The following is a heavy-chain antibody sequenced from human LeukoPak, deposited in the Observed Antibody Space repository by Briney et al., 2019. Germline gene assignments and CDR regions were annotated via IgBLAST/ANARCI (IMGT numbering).Heavy chain of an antibody. Sequence: GGALRLSCAASGVTFCRYWMRWVREAPGRGLGWVSRIKSDGSSTAYADSVGGGFTISRDNAKNTLFLEMNTLRAEDTAVYCCAREPLHCRGDCYSLFVFWGQGPLVTVSS. CDR2: IKSDGSST. V-gene: IGHV3-74*01. D-gene: IGHD2-21*02. J-gene: IGHJ4*02. CDR1: GVTFCRYW. CDR3: AREPLHCRGDCYSLFVF.